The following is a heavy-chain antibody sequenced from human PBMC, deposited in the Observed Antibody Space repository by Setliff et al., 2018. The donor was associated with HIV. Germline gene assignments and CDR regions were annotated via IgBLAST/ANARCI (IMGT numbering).Heavy chain of an antibody. CDR3: AKDTVYGSGTFDI. J-gene: IGHJ3*02. D-gene: IGHD3-10*01. CDR2: ISYSGST. CDR1: GGSFSNYY. Sequence: PSETLSLTCTVYGGSFSNYYWTWIRQPPGKGLECIGYISYSGSTYYNPSLKSRVTISLDTSKNQFSLKLTSVTAADTAFYYCAKDTVYGSGTFDIWGQGTMVTVSS. V-gene: IGHV4-59*01.